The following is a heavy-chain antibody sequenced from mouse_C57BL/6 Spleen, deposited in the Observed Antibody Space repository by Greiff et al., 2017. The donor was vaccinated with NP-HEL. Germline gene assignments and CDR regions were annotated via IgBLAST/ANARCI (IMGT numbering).Heavy chain of an antibody. CDR2: IYPGDGDT. CDR3: ARWLLLCAMDY. Sequence: QVQLQQSGPELVKPGASVKISCKASGYAFSSSWMNWVKQRPGKGLEWIGRIYPGDGDTNYNGKFKGKATLTADKSSSTAYMQLSSLTSEDSAVYFCARWLLLCAMDYCGQGTSVTVSS. CDR1: GYAFSSSW. J-gene: IGHJ4*01. V-gene: IGHV1-82*01. D-gene: IGHD2-3*01.